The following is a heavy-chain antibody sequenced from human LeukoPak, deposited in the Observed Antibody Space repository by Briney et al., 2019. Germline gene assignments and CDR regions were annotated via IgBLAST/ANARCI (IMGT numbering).Heavy chain of an antibody. V-gene: IGHV1-24*01. D-gene: IGHD1-26*01. CDR1: GYTLTELS. Sequence: ASVKVSCKVSGYTLTELSMHWVRQTPGKGLEWMGGFHPEDGETIYSQKFQGRVTMTEDTSTDTAYMELSSLRSEDTALYYCATDNRIVGATYAFDIWGQGTMVTVSS. J-gene: IGHJ3*02. CDR2: FHPEDGET. CDR3: ATDNRIVGATYAFDI.